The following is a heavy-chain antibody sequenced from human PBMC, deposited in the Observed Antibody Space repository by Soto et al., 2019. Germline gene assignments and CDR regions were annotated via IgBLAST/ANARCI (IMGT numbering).Heavy chain of an antibody. CDR1: GFTFSGYE. CDR2: ISSSGSTI. Sequence: GGSLRLSCAASGFTFSGYEMNWVRQAPGKGLEWVSYISSSGSTIYYADSVKGRFTISRDNAKNSLYLQMNSLRAEDTAVYYCARVAVGVATITYYYYGMDVWGQGTTVTVSS. J-gene: IGHJ6*02. CDR3: ARVAVGVATITYYYYGMDV. D-gene: IGHD5-12*01. V-gene: IGHV3-48*03.